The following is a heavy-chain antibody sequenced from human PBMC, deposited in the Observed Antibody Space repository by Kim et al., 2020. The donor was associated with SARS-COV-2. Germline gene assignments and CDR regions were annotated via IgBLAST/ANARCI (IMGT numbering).Heavy chain of an antibody. CDR1: GFTFSSYW. CDR2: IKQDGSEK. CDR3: ARVLIASGYQPDPFDY. D-gene: IGHD5-12*01. Sequence: GGSLRLSCAASGFTFSSYWMSWVRQAPGKGLEWVANIKQDGSEKYYVDSVKGRFTISRDNAKNSLYLQMNSLRAEDTAVYYCARVLIASGYQPDPFDYWGQGTLVTVSS. V-gene: IGHV3-7*01. J-gene: IGHJ4*02.